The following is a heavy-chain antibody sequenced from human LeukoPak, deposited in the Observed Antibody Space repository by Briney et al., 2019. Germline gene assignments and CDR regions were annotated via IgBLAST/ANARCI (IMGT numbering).Heavy chain of an antibody. Sequence: TSETLSLTCTVSGGSISSYYWSWIRQPPGKGLEWIGYIYYSGSTNYNPSLKSRVTISVDTSKNQFSLKLSSVTAADTAVYYCARHYTVADPFDYWGQGTSVTVSS. D-gene: IGHD6-19*01. CDR2: IYYSGST. V-gene: IGHV4-59*08. J-gene: IGHJ4*02. CDR3: ARHYTVADPFDY. CDR1: GGSISSYY.